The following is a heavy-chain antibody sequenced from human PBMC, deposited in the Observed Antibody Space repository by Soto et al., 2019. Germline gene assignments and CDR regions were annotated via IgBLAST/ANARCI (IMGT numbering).Heavy chain of an antibody. J-gene: IGHJ6*02. D-gene: IGHD3-9*01. V-gene: IGHV3-23*01. CDR3: VKDWTGNKCPCLDV. Sequence: EVEVLESGGGLQQPGGSLRLSCVASGFTFNAHAMTWVRQGPGVGLEWTSSISGDGKSTYYAGSVKGRFTVSRDNSKNTLTLAMNSLRVEDTATYYCVKDWTGNKCPCLDVWGQGTTVTVSS. CDR1: GFTFNAHA. CDR2: ISGDGKST.